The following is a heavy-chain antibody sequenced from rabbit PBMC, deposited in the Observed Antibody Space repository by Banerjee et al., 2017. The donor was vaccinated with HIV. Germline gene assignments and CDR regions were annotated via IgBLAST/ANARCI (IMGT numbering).Heavy chain of an antibody. J-gene: IGHJ4*01. V-gene: IGHV1S45*01. CDR2: IGAGSSGST. D-gene: IGHD1-1*01. CDR3: ARDLASVIGWNFGL. Sequence: QEQLEESGGDLVKPEGSLTLTCTASGFSFSSNYWICWVRQAPGKGLEWIACIGAGSSGSTNYATWAKGRFTISKTSSTTVTLQMTSLTAADTATYFCARDLASVIGWNFGLWGQGTLVTVS. CDR1: GFSFSSNYW.